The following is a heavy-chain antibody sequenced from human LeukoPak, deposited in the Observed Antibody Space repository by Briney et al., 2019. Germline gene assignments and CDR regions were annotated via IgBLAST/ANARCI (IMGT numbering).Heavy chain of an antibody. Sequence: GESLTLSCAASGFTFSSYAMTWVRQAPGKGLEWVSSISSSSSYIYYADSVKGRFTISRDNAKNSLYLQMNSLRAEDTAVYYCAREDSYYYGSGSYPFDYWGQGTLVTVSS. V-gene: IGHV3-21*01. J-gene: IGHJ4*02. CDR1: GFTFSSYA. CDR2: ISSSSSYI. CDR3: AREDSYYYGSGSYPFDY. D-gene: IGHD3-10*01.